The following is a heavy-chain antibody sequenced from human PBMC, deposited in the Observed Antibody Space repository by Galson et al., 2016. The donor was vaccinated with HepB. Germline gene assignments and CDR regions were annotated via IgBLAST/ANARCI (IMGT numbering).Heavy chain of an antibody. D-gene: IGHD4-17*01. J-gene: IGHJ4*02. V-gene: IGHV3-30*18. CDR2: ISYHGNDR. CDR1: GFTFSDFA. Sequence: SLRLSCAASGFTFSDFAMHWVRQGPGKGLEWVTVISYHGNDRYYADSVRGRFTIFRDNSRDTVYLHMTSLRVEDTAVYYCAKRGYGDGPIDYWGQGTLVIVSS. CDR3: AKRGYGDGPIDY.